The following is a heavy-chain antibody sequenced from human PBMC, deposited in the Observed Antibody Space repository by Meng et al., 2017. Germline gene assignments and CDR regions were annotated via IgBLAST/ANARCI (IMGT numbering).Heavy chain of an antibody. CDR3: ARGPYSSSWYEDNWFDP. CDR1: GGTFSSYT. V-gene: IGHV1-69*02. Sequence: SVKVSCKASGGTFSSYTISWVRQAPGRGLEWMGRIIPILGIANYAQKFQGRVTITADKSTSTAYMELSSLRSEDTAVYYCARGPYSSSWYEDNWFDPWGQGTLVTVSS. D-gene: IGHD6-13*01. CDR2: IIPILGIA. J-gene: IGHJ5*02.